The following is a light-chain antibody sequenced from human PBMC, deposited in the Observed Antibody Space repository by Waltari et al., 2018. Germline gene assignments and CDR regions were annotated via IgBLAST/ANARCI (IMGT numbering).Light chain of an antibody. CDR2: GAS. CDR3: QQYNNWPPYT. J-gene: IGKJ2*01. CDR1: QSVSSN. Sequence: EIVMTQSPATLSVSPGERATLSCRASQSVSSNLTGYQQKTGQAPRLLIYGASTRATGIPARFSGSGSGTEFTLTISSLQSEDFAVYYCQQYNNWPPYTFGQGTKLEIK. V-gene: IGKV3-15*01.